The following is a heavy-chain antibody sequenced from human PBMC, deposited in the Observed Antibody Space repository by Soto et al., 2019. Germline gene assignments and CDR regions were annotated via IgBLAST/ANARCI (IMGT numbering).Heavy chain of an antibody. J-gene: IGHJ6*03. CDR1: GYTFTSYA. V-gene: IGHV1-3*01. Sequence: GASVKVSCKASGYTFTSYAMHWVRQAPGQRLEWMGWINADNGNTKYSQKLQGRVTMTTDTSTSTAYMELRSLRSDDTAVYYCARRTIFAAYYYMDVWGKGTTVTVSS. D-gene: IGHD3-3*01. CDR3: ARRTIFAAYYYMDV. CDR2: INADNGNT.